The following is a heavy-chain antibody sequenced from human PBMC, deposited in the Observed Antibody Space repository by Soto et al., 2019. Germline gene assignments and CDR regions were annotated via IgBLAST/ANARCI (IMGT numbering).Heavy chain of an antibody. CDR2: IIPISGTA. CDR1: GDTFSSYA. Sequence: QVQLVQSGAEVKKPGSSVKVSCKASGDTFSSYAISWVRQAPGQGLEWMGGIIPISGTANYAQKFQGRVTITADESTSTAYMELSSLRSEDTAVYYCARSQGSSTSLAIYYYYYYGMDVWGQGTTVTVSS. D-gene: IGHD2-2*01. V-gene: IGHV1-69*01. CDR3: ARSQGSSTSLAIYYYYYYGMDV. J-gene: IGHJ6*02.